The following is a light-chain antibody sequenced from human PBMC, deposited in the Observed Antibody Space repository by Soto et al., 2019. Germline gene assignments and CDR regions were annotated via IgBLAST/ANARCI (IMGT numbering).Light chain of an antibody. CDR1: SSDVGSYNR. J-gene: IGLJ3*02. V-gene: IGLV2-23*01. Sequence: QSVLTQPPSVSGSPGQSVTISCTGTSSDVGSYNRVSWYQQPPGTAPKLMIYEGSKRPSGVSNRFSASKSGNTASLTISGLQAEDEADYYCCSFAGSSRWVFGGGTKLTVL. CDR2: EGS. CDR3: CSFAGSSRWV.